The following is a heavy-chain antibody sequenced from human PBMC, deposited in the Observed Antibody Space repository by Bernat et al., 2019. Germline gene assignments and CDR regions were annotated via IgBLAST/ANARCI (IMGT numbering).Heavy chain of an antibody. J-gene: IGHJ6*02. CDR3: ARALRGYSSGWYPYYYYYYGMDV. Sequence: QVQLVESGGGVVQPGRSLRLSCAASGFTFSSYAMHWVRQAPGKGLEWVAVISYDGSNKYYADSVKGRFTISRDNSKNTLYLQMNSLRAEDTAVYYCARALRGYSSGWYPYYYYYYGMDVWGQGTTVTVSS. D-gene: IGHD6-19*01. V-gene: IGHV3-30-3*01. CDR1: GFTFSSYA. CDR2: ISYDGSNK.